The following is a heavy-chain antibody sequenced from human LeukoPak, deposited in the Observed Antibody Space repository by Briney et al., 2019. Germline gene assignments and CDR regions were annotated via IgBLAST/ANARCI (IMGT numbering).Heavy chain of an antibody. J-gene: IGHJ5*02. V-gene: IGHV5-51*01. CDR3: ARPVGTSSDNDNWLEP. CDR1: GYPFSTYW. CDR2: IYPGDSAT. D-gene: IGHD1-14*01. Sequence: GESLKTSGKGSGYPFSTYWIGGVRQMPGQGLDWMGIIYPGDSATRYSPSFEGQVTISADNSISTTYLTWTSLKASDTAMYYCARPVGTSSDNDNWLEPWGEGNLVIVSS.